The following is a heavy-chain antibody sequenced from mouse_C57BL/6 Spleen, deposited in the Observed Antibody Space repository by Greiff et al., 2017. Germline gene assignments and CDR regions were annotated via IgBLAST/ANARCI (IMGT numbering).Heavy chain of an antibody. CDR1: GYAFSSSW. V-gene: IGHV1-82*01. CDR2: IYPGDGDT. J-gene: IGHJ1*03. CDR3: ARDYYGRSYVDWYFDV. Sequence: QVQLKQSGPELVKPGASVKISCKASGYAFSSSWMNWVKQRPGKGLEWIGRIYPGDGDTNYNGKFKGKATLTADKSSSTAYMQLSSLTSEDCAVYFYARDYYGRSYVDWYFDVWGTGTTVTVSS. D-gene: IGHD1-1*01.